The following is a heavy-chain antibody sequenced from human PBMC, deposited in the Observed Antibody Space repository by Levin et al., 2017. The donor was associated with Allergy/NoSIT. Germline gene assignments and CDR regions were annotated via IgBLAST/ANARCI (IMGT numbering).Heavy chain of an antibody. Sequence: GESLKISCKASGYTFTSYDINWVRQATGQGLEWMGWMNPNSGNTGYAQKFQGRVTMTRNTSISTAYMELSSLRSEDTAVYYCARPVYYGSGSQIYAFDIWGQGTMVTVSS. CDR2: MNPNSGNT. J-gene: IGHJ3*02. V-gene: IGHV1-8*01. D-gene: IGHD3-10*01. CDR3: ARPVYYGSGSQIYAFDI. CDR1: GYTFTSYD.